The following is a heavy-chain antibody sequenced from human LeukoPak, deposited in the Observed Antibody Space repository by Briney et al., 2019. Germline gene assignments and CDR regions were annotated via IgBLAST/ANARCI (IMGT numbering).Heavy chain of an antibody. CDR3: AKDKEVRRLGYYYAVDV. D-gene: IGHD3-22*01. V-gene: IGHV3-9*01. CDR1: GFTFDDYA. CDR2: ISWNSGSR. Sequence: QSGGSLRLSCAASGFTFDDYATQWVRQAPGEGLEWVSGISWNSGSRGYADSVKGRFTISRDNAKNSLYLQMNSLRAEDTALYYCAKDKEVRRLGYYYAVDVWGQGTTVTVSS. J-gene: IGHJ6*02.